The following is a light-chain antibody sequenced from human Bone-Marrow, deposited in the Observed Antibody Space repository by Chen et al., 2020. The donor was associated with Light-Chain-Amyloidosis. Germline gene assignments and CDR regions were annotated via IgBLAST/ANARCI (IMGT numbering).Light chain of an antibody. J-gene: IGLJ1*01. CDR1: NSNIGASYA. V-gene: IGLV1-40*01. CDR2: GNS. Sequence: QSVLTQPPSLSGAPGQRVTISCTVSNSNIGASYAVHWYQQLPGTAPKLLIYGNSNRPSGVPDRFSGSKSDTSASLAITGLQAEDEADYYCQSYDNSLSGNFVFGTGTKVTVL. CDR3: QSYDNSLSGNFV.